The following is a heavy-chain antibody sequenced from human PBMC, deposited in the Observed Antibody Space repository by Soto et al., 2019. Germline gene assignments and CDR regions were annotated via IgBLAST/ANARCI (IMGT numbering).Heavy chain of an antibody. CDR1: GGTFSSYT. V-gene: IGHV1-69*08. Sequence: QVQLVQSGAEVKKPGSSVKVSCKASGGTFSSYTISWVRQAPGQGLEWMGRIIPILGIANYAQKFQGRVTITADKSTSTAYMELSSLRSEDTAVYYCARDLGGAYNWSYISWFDPWGQGTLVTVSS. J-gene: IGHJ5*02. D-gene: IGHD1-7*01. CDR3: ARDLGGAYNWSYISWFDP. CDR2: IIPILGIA.